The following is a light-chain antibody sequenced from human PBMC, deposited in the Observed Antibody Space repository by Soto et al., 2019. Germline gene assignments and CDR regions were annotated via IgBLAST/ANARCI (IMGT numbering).Light chain of an antibody. CDR3: GSYTTITAPGL. V-gene: IGLV2-14*01. CDR1: SSDVGGYNY. Sequence: QSALTQPASVSGSPGQSISISCTGTSSDVGGYNYVSWYQQHPGKAPKLMIYDVSDRPSGVSNRFSGSKSGNTASLTISGLQAEDEADYYCGSYTTITAPGLFGTGTKLTVL. CDR2: DVS. J-gene: IGLJ1*01.